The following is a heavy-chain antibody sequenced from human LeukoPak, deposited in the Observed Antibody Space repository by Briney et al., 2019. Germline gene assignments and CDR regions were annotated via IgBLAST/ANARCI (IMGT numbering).Heavy chain of an antibody. J-gene: IGHJ3*02. CDR3: ATLTTADAFDI. V-gene: IGHV4-59*01. CDR2: IYDSGST. Sequence: SETLSLTCTVAGGSISSYYWSWPRQPPGKGLEWGGYIYDSGSTNYNPSLKSRVSISVDTSKNQFSLRLSSVTAAETAVFYCATLTTADAFDIWGQGTMVTVSS. CDR1: GGSISSYY. D-gene: IGHD3-22*01.